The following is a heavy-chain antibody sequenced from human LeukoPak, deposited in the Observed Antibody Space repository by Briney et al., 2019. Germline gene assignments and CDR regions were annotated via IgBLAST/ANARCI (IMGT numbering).Heavy chain of an antibody. Sequence: PGGSLRLSCAASGFTFSSYSMNWVRQAPGKGLEWVSSISSSRSYIYYADSVKGGFTISRDNAKNSLYLQMNSLRAEDTAVYDCASYFDWFDYWGQGTLVTVSS. CDR2: ISSSRSYI. J-gene: IGHJ4*02. CDR3: ASYFDWFDY. CDR1: GFTFSSYS. V-gene: IGHV3-21*01. D-gene: IGHD3-9*01.